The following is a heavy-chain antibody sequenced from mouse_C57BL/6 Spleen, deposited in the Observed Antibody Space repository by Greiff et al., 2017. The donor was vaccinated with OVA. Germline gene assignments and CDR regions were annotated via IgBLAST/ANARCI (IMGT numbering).Heavy chain of an antibody. J-gene: IGHJ2*01. D-gene: IGHD2-1*01. CDR2: IDPSDSYT. CDR1: GYTFTSYW. Sequence: QVQLQQPGAELVMPGASVKLSCKASGYTFTSYWMHWVKQRPGQGLEWIGEIDPSDSYTNYNQKFKGKSTLTVDKSSITAYMQLSSLTSEDSAVYYCARRLYYGNYFDYWGQGTTLTVSS. CDR3: ARRLYYGNYFDY. V-gene: IGHV1-69*01.